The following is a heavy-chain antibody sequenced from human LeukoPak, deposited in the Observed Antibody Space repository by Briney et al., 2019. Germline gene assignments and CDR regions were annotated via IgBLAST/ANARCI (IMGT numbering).Heavy chain of an antibody. J-gene: IGHJ4*02. Sequence: SETLSLTCAVYGGSFSGYYWSWIRQPPGKGLEWIGEINHSGSTNYNPSLKSRVTISVDTSKNKFFLKQSSVTPADTAVYYCARGRGSYYTPPYFDYWGQGTLVTVSS. V-gene: IGHV4-34*01. CDR2: INHSGST. D-gene: IGHD1-26*01. CDR1: GGSFSGYY. CDR3: ARGRGSYYTPPYFDY.